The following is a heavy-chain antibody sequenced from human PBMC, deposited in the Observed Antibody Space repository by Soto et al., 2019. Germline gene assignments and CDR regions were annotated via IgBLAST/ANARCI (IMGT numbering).Heavy chain of an antibody. CDR2: IYTGGTT. CDR3: ARVHPEGDSSGYYPFDY. CDR1: GFTVSSSNY. J-gene: IGHJ4*02. D-gene: IGHD3-22*01. V-gene: IGHV3-53*01. Sequence: GSLRLSCVVSGFTVSSSNYMSWVRQAPGKGLEWVSVIYTGGTTYYADSVKGRFTISRDNSKNTLYLQMNSLRAEDTAVYYCARVHPEGDSSGYYPFDYWGQGTLVTVSS.